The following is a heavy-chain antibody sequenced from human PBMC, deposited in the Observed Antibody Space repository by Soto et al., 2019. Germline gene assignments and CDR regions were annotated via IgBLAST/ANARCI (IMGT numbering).Heavy chain of an antibody. CDR1: GYSISSSNW. Sequence: QVQLQESGPGLVKPSDTLSLTCAVSGYSISSSNWWGWIRQPPGKGLEWIGEINHSGSTNYNPSLKSRVTISVDTSKNQFSLKLSSVTAADTAVYYCARDKAAAANYNWFDPWGQGTLVTVSS. CDR3: ARDKAAAANYNWFDP. J-gene: IGHJ5*02. CDR2: INHSGST. V-gene: IGHV4-28*03. D-gene: IGHD6-13*01.